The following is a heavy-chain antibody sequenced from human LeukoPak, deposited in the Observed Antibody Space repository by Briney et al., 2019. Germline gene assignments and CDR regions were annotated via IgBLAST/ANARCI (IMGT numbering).Heavy chain of an antibody. CDR2: INPNSGGT. CDR3: AREGSVVVVPAASDGNWFDP. Sequence: AASVKVSCKASGYTFTGYYMHWVRQAPGQGLEWMGWINPNSGGTNYAQKFQGRVTMTRDTSISTAYMELSRLRSDDTAVYYCAREGSVVVVPAASDGNWFDPWGQGTLVAVSS. CDR1: GYTFTGYY. D-gene: IGHD2-2*01. V-gene: IGHV1-2*02. J-gene: IGHJ5*02.